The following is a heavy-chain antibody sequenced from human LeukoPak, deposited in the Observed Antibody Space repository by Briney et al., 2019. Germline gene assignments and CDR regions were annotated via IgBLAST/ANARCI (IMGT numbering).Heavy chain of an antibody. D-gene: IGHD3-22*01. J-gene: IGHJ4*02. CDR1: GGSISSTSYY. CDR2: IYHTGTT. V-gene: IGHV4-39*01. Sequence: SETLSLTCNVSGGSISSTSYYWGWIRQPPGKGLEWIGSIYHTGTTYYSPSLKSRVTISVHTSKNQFSLKLSSVTAADTAVYYCARQPNSGYYNFDYWGQGTLVTVSS. CDR3: ARQPNSGYYNFDY.